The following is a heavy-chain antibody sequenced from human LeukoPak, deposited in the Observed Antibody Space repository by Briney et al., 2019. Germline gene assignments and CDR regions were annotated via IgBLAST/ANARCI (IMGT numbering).Heavy chain of an antibody. V-gene: IGHV4-38-2*02. D-gene: IGHD6-19*01. Sequence: SETLSLTCTVSGYSISNGYYWDWIRQPPGRGLEWIGNIYRSGSTSYNPSLKSRVTMSVDTSKNQFSLKLSSVTAADTAVYYCARAVAGTGYFQHWGQGTLVTVSS. CDR1: GYSISNGYY. J-gene: IGHJ1*01. CDR2: IYRSGST. CDR3: ARAVAGTGYFQH.